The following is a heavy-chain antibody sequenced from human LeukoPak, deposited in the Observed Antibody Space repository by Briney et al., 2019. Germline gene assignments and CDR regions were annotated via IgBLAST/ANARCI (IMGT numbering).Heavy chain of an antibody. CDR1: GFTFDDYA. J-gene: IGHJ4*02. CDR2: ISWNSGSI. CDR3: AKGAKFDIGGGSPDY. Sequence: GGSLRLSCAASGFTFDDYAMHWVRQAPGKGLEWVSGISWNSGSIGYADSVKGRFTISRDNAKNSLYLQMNSLRAEDTALYYCAKGAKFDIGGGSPDYWGQGTLVTVSS. D-gene: IGHD2-15*01. V-gene: IGHV3-9*01.